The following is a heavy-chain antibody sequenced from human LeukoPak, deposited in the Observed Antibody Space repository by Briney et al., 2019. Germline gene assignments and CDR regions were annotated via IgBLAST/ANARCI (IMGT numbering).Heavy chain of an antibody. CDR3: ARDHSSSSSYYFDY. CDR1: GFTFSSYA. D-gene: IGHD6-6*01. V-gene: IGHV3-30-3*01. Sequence: GGSLRLSCAASGFTFSSYAMHWVRQAPGKGLEWVAVISYDGSNKYYADSVKGRFTISRDNSKSTLYLQMNSLRAEDTAVYYCARDHSSSSSYYFDYWGQGTLVTVSS. J-gene: IGHJ4*02. CDR2: ISYDGSNK.